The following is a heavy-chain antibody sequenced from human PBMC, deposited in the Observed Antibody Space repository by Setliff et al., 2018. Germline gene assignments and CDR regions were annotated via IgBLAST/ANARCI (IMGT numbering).Heavy chain of an antibody. CDR1: GYTFTSYG. V-gene: IGHV1-8*02. CDR3: ARAQSWSGGPYYFDN. Sequence: ASVKVSCKASGYTFTSYGISWVRQAPGQGLEWMGWMSPNSGNTGYAQKFQGRVTMTRNTSISTAYMDLSSLRFEDTAVYYCARAQSWSGGPYYFDNWGQGTLVTVSS. CDR2: MSPNSGNT. D-gene: IGHD3-3*01. J-gene: IGHJ4*02.